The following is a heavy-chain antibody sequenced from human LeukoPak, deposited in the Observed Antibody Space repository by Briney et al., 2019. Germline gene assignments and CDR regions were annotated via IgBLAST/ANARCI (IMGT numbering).Heavy chain of an antibody. J-gene: IGHJ4*02. CDR1: GFTFSSYS. Sequence: PGGSLRLSCAASGFTFSSYSMNWVRQAPGKGLEWVSVISGSGGSTYYADSVKGRFTISRDNSQNTLYLQMNSLRVEDTAVYYCAKGANYDVLTGRAFDYWGQGTLITVSS. V-gene: IGHV3-23*01. CDR2: ISGSGGST. D-gene: IGHD3-9*01. CDR3: AKGANYDVLTGRAFDY.